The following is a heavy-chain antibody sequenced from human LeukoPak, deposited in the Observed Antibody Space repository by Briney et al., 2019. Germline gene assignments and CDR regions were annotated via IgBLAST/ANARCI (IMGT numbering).Heavy chain of an antibody. Sequence: ASVKVSCKASGHTFTSYGISWVRQAPGQGLEWMGWISAYNGNTNYAQKLQGRVTMTTDTSTSTAYMELRSLRSDDTAVYYCAREAQTYYYDISGYYYGAFDIWGQGTMVTVSS. CDR3: AREAQTYYYDISGYYYGAFDI. J-gene: IGHJ3*02. V-gene: IGHV1-18*01. CDR1: GHTFTSYG. CDR2: ISAYNGNT. D-gene: IGHD3-22*01.